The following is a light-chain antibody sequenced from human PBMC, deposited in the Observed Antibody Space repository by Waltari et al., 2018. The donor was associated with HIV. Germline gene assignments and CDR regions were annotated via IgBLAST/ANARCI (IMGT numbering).Light chain of an antibody. V-gene: IGKV4-1*01. CDR1: PSLLYSSDNKNY. CDR3: QQYYSTLALT. CDR2: WAS. Sequence: DILMTQSPDSLAVSLGARATLTCTSSPSLLYSSDNKNYLACYQQKPGQPPTLLIYWASTREAGVLDRCSGSGSGTDFTLTINSLQAEDVAVYYCQQYYSTLALTFGGGTKVEIK. J-gene: IGKJ4*01.